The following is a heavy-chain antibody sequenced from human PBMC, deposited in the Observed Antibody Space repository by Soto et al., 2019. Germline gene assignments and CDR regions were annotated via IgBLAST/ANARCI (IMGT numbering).Heavy chain of an antibody. J-gene: IGHJ4*02. CDR2: ITGSGGGT. D-gene: IGHD6-13*01. CDR1: GFTFSNYA. CDR3: AKRPLTAAGFDY. Sequence: PGGCLRLSCAASGFTFSNYAMTWVRQAPGKGLEWVSVITGSGGGTYFVDSVKGRFTISRDNSKNTVYLQMNSLRAEDTAVYDCAKRPLTAAGFDYWGQGNLVTVSS. V-gene: IGHV3-23*01.